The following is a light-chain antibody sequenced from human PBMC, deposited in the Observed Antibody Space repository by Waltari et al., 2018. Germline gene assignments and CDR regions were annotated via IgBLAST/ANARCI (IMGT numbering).Light chain of an antibody. J-gene: IGLJ1*01. CDR3: CSFAGSPPYV. Sequence: QSALTQPRPVSGSPGQSVTISCTGTSSDVGGYDSGSWYQQHPGKAPKLMIYDVNKRPSGVPDRLSGSKSGNTAFLTISGLQGEDEADYYCCSFAGSPPYVFGTGTKVTVL. CDR1: SSDVGGYDS. V-gene: IGLV2-11*01. CDR2: DVN.